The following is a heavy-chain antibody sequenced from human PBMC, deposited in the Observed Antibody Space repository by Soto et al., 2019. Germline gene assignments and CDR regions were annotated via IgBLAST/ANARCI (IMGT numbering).Heavy chain of an antibody. V-gene: IGHV3-73*01. Sequence: EVQLVESGGGLVQPGGSLKLSCAASGFTFSGSAMHWVRQASGKGLEWVGRIRSKAKSDATAYAALVKGRFTIPREDSKHTAYLQMKRLKTEDKDVYYCTRYPGTTGAKDYWGQGTLVTVSS. CDR3: TRYPGTTGAKDY. J-gene: IGHJ4*02. CDR2: IRSKAKSDAT. D-gene: IGHD1-7*01. CDR1: GFTFSGSA.